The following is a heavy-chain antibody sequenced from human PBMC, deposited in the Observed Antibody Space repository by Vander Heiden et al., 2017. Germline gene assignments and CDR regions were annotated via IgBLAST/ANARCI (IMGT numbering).Heavy chain of an antibody. CDR2: ISYDGSNK. Sequence: QVQLVASGGGVVQPGRSLRLSCAASGFTFSSYGMHWVRQAPGKGLEWVAVISYDGSNKYYADSGKCRFTISRDNSKNTLYMQMNRLSAQETAVYYCAKDHQDSVVVPAPDYWGQGTLVTVSS. CDR3: AKDHQDSVVVPAPDY. V-gene: IGHV3-30*18. CDR1: GFTFSSYG. D-gene: IGHD2-2*01. J-gene: IGHJ4*02.